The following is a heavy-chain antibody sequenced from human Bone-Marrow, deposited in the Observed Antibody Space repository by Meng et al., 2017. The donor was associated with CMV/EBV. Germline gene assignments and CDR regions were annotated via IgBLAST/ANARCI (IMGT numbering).Heavy chain of an antibody. CDR3: AKAPGGYYDFWSGYYGFGVDY. V-gene: IGHV3-30*02. CDR1: GFTFSSYG. CDR2: IRYDGSNK. Sequence: GESLKISCAASGFTFSSYGMHWVRQAPGKGLEWVAFIRYDGSNKYYADSVKGRFTISRDNSKNTLYLQMNSLRAEDTAVYYCAKAPGGYYDFWSGYYGFGVDYCGQGTLVTVSS. J-gene: IGHJ4*02. D-gene: IGHD3-3*01.